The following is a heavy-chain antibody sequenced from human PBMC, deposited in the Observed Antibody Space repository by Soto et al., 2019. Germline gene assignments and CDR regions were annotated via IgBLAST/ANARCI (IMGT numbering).Heavy chain of an antibody. CDR3: ARNIMSGSGVFDI. CDR1: GDSVSTNSVG. J-gene: IGHJ3*02. Sequence: SQTLSLPGAISGDSVSTNSVGCNWIRQSPSRGLEWLGRTYYKSKWYNDYAPSVKSRITINPDTSKNQFSLQLNSVTPEDTAVYYCARNIMSGSGVFDIWGQGTMVTVSS. V-gene: IGHV6-1*01. D-gene: IGHD2-8*01. CDR2: TYYKSKWYN.